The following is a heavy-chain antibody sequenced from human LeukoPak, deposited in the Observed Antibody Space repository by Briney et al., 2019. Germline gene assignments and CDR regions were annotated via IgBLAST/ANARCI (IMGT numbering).Heavy chain of an antibody. CDR2: IIPIFGTA. V-gene: IGHV1-69*06. CDR3: AREGYCSSTSCYMFV. D-gene: IGHD2-2*02. J-gene: IGHJ4*02. CDR1: GGTFGSYA. Sequence: ASVKVSCKASGGTFGSYAISWVRQAPGQGLEWMGGIIPIFGTANYAQKFQGRVTITADKSTSTAYMELSSLRSEDTAVYYCAREGYCSSTSCYMFVWGQGTLVTVSS.